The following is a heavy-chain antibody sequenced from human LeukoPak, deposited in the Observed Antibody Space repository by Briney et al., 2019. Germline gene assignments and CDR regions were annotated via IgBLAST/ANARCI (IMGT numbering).Heavy chain of an antibody. J-gene: IGHJ4*02. CDR3: ARGRQRRDFWSLGYFDY. Sequence: PGGSLRLSCAASGFTFSSYEMNWVRQAPGKGLEWVSYISSSGSTIYYADSVKGRFTISRDNAKNSLYLQMNSLRAEDTAVYYRARGRQRRDFWSLGYFDYWGQGTLVTVSS. D-gene: IGHD3-3*01. CDR2: ISSSGSTI. V-gene: IGHV3-48*03. CDR1: GFTFSSYE.